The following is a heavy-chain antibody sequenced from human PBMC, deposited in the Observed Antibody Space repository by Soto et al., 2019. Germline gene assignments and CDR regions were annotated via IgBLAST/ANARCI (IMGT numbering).Heavy chain of an antibody. CDR2: ISAYNGNT. CDR3: ARAQAAAAGTGPFDY. V-gene: IGHV1-18*01. Sequence: GASVKVSCKSSGYTVTSYGISGVRQTPGQGLEWMGWISAYNGNTNYAQKLQGRVTMTTDTSTSTAYMELRSLRSDDTAVYYCARAQAAAAGTGPFDYWGQGTLVTVSS. D-gene: IGHD6-13*01. J-gene: IGHJ4*02. CDR1: GYTVTSYG.